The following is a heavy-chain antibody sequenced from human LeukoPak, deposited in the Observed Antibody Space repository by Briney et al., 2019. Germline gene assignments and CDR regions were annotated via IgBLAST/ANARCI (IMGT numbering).Heavy chain of an antibody. J-gene: IGHJ5*02. CDR1: GYSITSYW. CDR2: IYPGDSDT. V-gene: IGHV5-51*01. Sequence: GESLKISSEGSGYSITSYWICWVRQMGGKGLGWMGNIYPGDSDTRYSPSFQGEVTISADKSISTAYLQWSRLKASDTAMYYCARLGTMVRGVIAWFAPWGQGTLVTASA. D-gene: IGHD3-10*01. CDR3: ARLGTMVRGVIAWFAP.